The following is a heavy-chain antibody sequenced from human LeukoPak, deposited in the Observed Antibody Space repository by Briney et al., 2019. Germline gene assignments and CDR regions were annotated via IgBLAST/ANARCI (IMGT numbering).Heavy chain of an antibody. CDR3: AKDQAAFGDYDFDY. J-gene: IGHJ4*02. CDR2: ISSDGSNT. V-gene: IGHV3-30*18. CDR1: GFTFSSYG. D-gene: IGHD4-17*01. Sequence: PGRSLRLSCAASGFTFSSYGMHWVRQAPGKGLDWVAVISSDGSNTHYADSVKGRFTISRDNSKNTLSLQMDILRADDTAVYYCAKDQAAFGDYDFDYWGQGTLVTVSP.